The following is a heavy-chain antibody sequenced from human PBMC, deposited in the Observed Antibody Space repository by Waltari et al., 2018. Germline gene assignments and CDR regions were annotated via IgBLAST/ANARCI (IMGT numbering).Heavy chain of an antibody. D-gene: IGHD1-26*01. CDR3: ARMLVGIRAPFDY. CDR2: INHSGST. Sequence: QLQLQLWCSGLLKPSETLSLTCAVYGGSFSGYYWSWIRQPPGKGMEWIGEINHSGSTNYNPSLKRRATISVDTSKNQLSLKLSAVTAADTAVYYCARMLVGIRAPFDYWGQGTLVTGSS. J-gene: IGHJ4*02. CDR1: GGSFSGYY. V-gene: IGHV4-34*01.